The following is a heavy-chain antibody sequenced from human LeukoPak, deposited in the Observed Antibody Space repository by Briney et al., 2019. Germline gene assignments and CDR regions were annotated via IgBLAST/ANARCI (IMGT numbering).Heavy chain of an antibody. D-gene: IGHD6-19*01. Sequence: ASVKVSCKASGGTFISYAISWVRQAPGQGLEWMGGIIPIFGTANYAQKFQGRVTITTDESTSTAYMELSSLRSEDTAVYYCARDNSSGWDWFDPWGQGTLVTVSS. CDR3: ARDNSSGWDWFDP. CDR2: IIPIFGTA. CDR1: GGTFISYA. V-gene: IGHV1-69*05. J-gene: IGHJ5*02.